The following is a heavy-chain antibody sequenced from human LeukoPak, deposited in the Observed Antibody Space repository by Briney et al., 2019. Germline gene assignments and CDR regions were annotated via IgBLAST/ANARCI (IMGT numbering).Heavy chain of an antibody. CDR3: ARRAGSYFADAFDI. Sequence: ASVKVSCKASGYTFTSYAMHWVRQAPGQRLEWMGWINAGNGNTKYSQKFQGRVTITRDTSASTAYMELSSLRSEDTAVYYCARRAGSYFADAFDIWGQGTMVTVSS. V-gene: IGHV1-3*01. D-gene: IGHD1-26*01. J-gene: IGHJ3*02. CDR1: GYTFTSYA. CDR2: INAGNGNT.